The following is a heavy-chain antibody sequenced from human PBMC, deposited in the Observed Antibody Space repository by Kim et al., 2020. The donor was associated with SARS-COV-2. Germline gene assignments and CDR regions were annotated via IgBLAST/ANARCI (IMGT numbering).Heavy chain of an antibody. V-gene: IGHV4-39*01. CDR3: AAILGVGGGTGDPSLSDD. CDR2: IYYSGST. CDR1: GGSIRSSSYY. Sequence: SETLSLTCTVSGGSIRSSSYYWGWIRQPPGKGLEWIGSIYYSGSTYYNPPLKSRVTISVDTSKNQFSLKLSSVTAADTAVYYCAAILGVGGGTGDPSLSDDWGQGTLVTVSS. J-gene: IGHJ4*02. D-gene: IGHD7-27*01.